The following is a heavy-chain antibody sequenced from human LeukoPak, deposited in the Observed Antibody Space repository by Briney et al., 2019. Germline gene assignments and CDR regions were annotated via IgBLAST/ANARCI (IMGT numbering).Heavy chain of an antibody. CDR3: ARGHSSGWYRYFQH. CDR1: GFTFSSYE. CDR2: ISSSGSTI. V-gene: IGHV3-48*03. Sequence: PGGSLRLSCAASGFTFSSYEMNWVRQAPGKGLEWVSYISSSGSTIYYADSVKGRFTISRDNAKNSLYLQMNSLRAEDTAVYYCARGHSSGWYRYFQHWGQGTLVTVSS. D-gene: IGHD6-19*01. J-gene: IGHJ1*01.